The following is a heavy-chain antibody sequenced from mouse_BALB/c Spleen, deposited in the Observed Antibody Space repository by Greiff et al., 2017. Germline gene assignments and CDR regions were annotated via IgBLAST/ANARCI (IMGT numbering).Heavy chain of an antibody. CDR1: GFTFSGYT. Sequence: EVMLVESGGGLVQPGGSLKLSCAASGFTFSGYTMSWVRQTPEKRLEWVAYISNGGGSTYSPDTVKGRFTISRDNAKNTLYLQMSSLKSEDTAMYYCESGGITTGYYFDYWGQGTTLTVSS. CDR2: ISNGGGST. V-gene: IGHV5-12-2*01. J-gene: IGHJ2*01. D-gene: IGHD2-4*01. CDR3: ESGGITTGYYFDY.